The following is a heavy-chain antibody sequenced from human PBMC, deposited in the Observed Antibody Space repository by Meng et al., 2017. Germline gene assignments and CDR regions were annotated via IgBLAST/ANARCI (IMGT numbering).Heavy chain of an antibody. J-gene: IGHJ4*02. Sequence: VGSGGGLVQPGGSLRLSCAASGCSFSSSWMNWVRQPPGKGLMWVARINSDGTIANSADSVKGRFTISRDNAKNTLYLQMNSLRPEDTAVYYCLDEAPRSDYWGQGSLVTVSS. D-gene: IGHD1-1*01. CDR1: GCSFSSSW. CDR2: INSDGTIA. V-gene: IGHV3-74*01. CDR3: LDEAPRSDY.